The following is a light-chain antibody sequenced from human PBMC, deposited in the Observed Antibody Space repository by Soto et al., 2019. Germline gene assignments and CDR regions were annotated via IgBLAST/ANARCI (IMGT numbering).Light chain of an antibody. Sequence: DIQSTQSPSFLSASVGDRVTITCRASQGISSYLAWYQQKPGKAPKLLIYDASTLQSGVPSRFSGSGSGTEFTLTISSLQPEDPGTYYCQHLSSYPLTFGGGTKVEIK. CDR1: QGISSY. CDR2: DAS. J-gene: IGKJ4*01. V-gene: IGKV1-9*01. CDR3: QHLSSYPLT.